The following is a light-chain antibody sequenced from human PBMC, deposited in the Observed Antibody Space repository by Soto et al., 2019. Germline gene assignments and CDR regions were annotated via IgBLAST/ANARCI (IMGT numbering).Light chain of an antibody. V-gene: IGLV2-14*01. J-gene: IGLJ1*01. Sequence: QPALTQPAYVSGAPGQSITISCTGTSSDFGGYNYVSWYQQHPGKAPKLMIYEVSNRPSGVSNRFSGSKSGNTASLTISGLHADDEADYYCSSTRSSSSPFVFGTGTKVTVL. CDR2: EVS. CDR3: SSTRSSSSPFV. CDR1: SSDFGGYNY.